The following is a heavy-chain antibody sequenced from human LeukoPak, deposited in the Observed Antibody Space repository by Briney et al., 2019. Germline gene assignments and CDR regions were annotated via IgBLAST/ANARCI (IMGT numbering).Heavy chain of an antibody. Sequence: GGSLRLSCAASGFTFSSYGMSWVRQAPGKGLEWVSYISSSGSTIYYADSVKGRFTISRDNAKNSLYLQMNSLRAEDTAVYYCARDLRAVAGTDYWGQGTLVTVSS. D-gene: IGHD6-19*01. CDR1: GFTFSSYG. V-gene: IGHV3-48*04. CDR3: ARDLRAVAGTDY. J-gene: IGHJ4*02. CDR2: ISSSGSTI.